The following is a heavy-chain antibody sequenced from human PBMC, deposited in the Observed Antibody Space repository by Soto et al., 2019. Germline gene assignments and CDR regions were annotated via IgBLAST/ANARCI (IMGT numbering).Heavy chain of an antibody. Sequence: EVQLVESGGGLVQPGGSLRLSCAASGVTVSSNYMSWVRQAPGKGLEWVSVIYSGGSTYYADSVKGRFTISRDNSKNTLYLQMNSRRAEDTVVYYCARHGYNYGGGYFDYWGQGTLVTVSS. CDR3: ARHGYNYGGGYFDY. CDR1: GVTVSSNY. D-gene: IGHD5-18*01. J-gene: IGHJ4*02. V-gene: IGHV3-66*04. CDR2: IYSGGST.